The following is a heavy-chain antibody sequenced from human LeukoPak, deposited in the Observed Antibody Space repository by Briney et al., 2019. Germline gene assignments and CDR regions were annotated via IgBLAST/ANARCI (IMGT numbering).Heavy chain of an antibody. Sequence: PSETLSLTCAVYGGSFSGYYWSWIRQPPGKGLEWIGEINHSGSTNYNPSLKSRVTISVDTSKNQFSLKLSSVTAADTAVYYCARGPYYYGSGSYYVIFDYWGQGTLVTVSS. J-gene: IGHJ4*02. CDR2: INHSGST. V-gene: IGHV4-34*01. D-gene: IGHD3-10*01. CDR1: GGSFSGYY. CDR3: ARGPYYYGSGSYYVIFDY.